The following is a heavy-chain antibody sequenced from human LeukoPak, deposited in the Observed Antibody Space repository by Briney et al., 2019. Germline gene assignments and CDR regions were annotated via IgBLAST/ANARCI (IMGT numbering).Heavy chain of an antibody. Sequence: ASVKVSCKASGYTFTDYYMHWVRQAPGQGLEWMGWINSNSGGTCYAQKFQGRVTMTRDTSISTAYMELRRLRSDDTAVYYCARVGYCSTTSCSPTRWFDPRGQGTLVTVSS. CDR2: INSNSGGT. J-gene: IGHJ5*02. V-gene: IGHV1-2*02. CDR1: GYTFTDYY. D-gene: IGHD2-2*01. CDR3: ARVGYCSTTSCSPTRWFDP.